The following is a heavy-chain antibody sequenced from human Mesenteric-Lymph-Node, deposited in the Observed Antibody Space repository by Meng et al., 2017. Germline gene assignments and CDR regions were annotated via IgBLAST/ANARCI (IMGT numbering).Heavy chain of an antibody. CDR3: AREGPYGDFDY. CDR2: ITPNSGGT. CDR1: GYTFTGYH. Sequence: ASVKVSCKASGYTFTGYHFHWVRQAPGQGLEWMGRITPNSGGTIYAQEFQGRVAMTRDTSISTGYMELTRLISDDTAVYYCAREGPYGDFDYWGQGTLVTVSS. J-gene: IGHJ4*02. V-gene: IGHV1-2*06. D-gene: IGHD4-17*01.